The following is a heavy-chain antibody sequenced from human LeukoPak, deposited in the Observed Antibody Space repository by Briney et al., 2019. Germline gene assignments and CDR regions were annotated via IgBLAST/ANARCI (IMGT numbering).Heavy chain of an antibody. J-gene: IGHJ4*02. D-gene: IGHD3-16*02. Sequence: SETLSLTCTVSGGSISSYYWSWIRQPPGKGLEWVGYIYYSGSTNYNPSLKSRVTISVDTSKNQFSLKLSSVTAADTAVYYCARQNYDYVWGSYRYTTFDYWGQGTLVTVSS. V-gene: IGHV4-59*08. CDR1: GGSISSYY. CDR2: IYYSGST. CDR3: ARQNYDYVWGSYRYTTFDY.